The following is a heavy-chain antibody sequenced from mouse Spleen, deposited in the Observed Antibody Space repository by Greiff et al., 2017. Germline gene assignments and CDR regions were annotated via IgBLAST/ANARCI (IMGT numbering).Heavy chain of an antibody. CDR1: GFTFSSYA. CDR2: ISSGGGNT. D-gene: IGHD2-3*01. CDR3: ARHDGYYTWFAY. V-gene: IGHV5-9-3*01. J-gene: IGHJ3*01. Sequence: EVQVVESGGGLVKLGGSLKLSCAASGFTFSSYAMSWVRQTPEKRLEWVATISSGGGNTYYPDSVKGRFTISRDNAKNTLYLQMSSLKSEDTAMYYCARHDGYYTWFAYWGQGTLVTVSA.